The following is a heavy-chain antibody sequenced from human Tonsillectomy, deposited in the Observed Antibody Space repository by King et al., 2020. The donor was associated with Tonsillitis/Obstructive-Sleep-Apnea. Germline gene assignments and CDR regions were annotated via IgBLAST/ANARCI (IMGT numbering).Heavy chain of an antibody. Sequence: VQLQQWGAGLLKPSETLSLTCAVYGGSFSGYYWSWVRQPPGKGLEWIGEINHSGSTNYNSSLKRRVTISVDTSKNQFSLKLSSVTAADTAVYYCARLPYDYGDYVFDHWGQGTLVTVSS. J-gene: IGHJ4*02. CDR3: ARLPYDYGDYVFDH. CDR2: INHSGST. CDR1: GGSFSGYY. V-gene: IGHV4-34*01. D-gene: IGHD4-17*01.